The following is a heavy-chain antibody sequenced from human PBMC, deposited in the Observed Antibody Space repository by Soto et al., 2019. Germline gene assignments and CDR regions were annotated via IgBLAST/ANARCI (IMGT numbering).Heavy chain of an antibody. CDR2: ITSDGGET. CDR1: GFPFSSYG. Sequence: GSLRLSCAASGFPFSSYGVQWIRQAPGKRLEYVAGITSDGGETYHADSVKGRFTISRDNPKNTLYLQMRSLRPEDTAIYYCVKGSAAGAGYFYDHWGQGTLVTVSS. V-gene: IGHV3-64D*09. D-gene: IGHD6-13*01. J-gene: IGHJ4*02. CDR3: VKGSAAGAGYFYDH.